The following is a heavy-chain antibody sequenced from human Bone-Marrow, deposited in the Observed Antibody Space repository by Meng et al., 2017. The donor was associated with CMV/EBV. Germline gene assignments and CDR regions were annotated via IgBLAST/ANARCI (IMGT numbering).Heavy chain of an antibody. D-gene: IGHD2/OR15-2a*01. V-gene: IGHV1-46*01. CDR2: YSPSDDRT. CDR3: AGLSNPRDY. J-gene: IGHJ4*02. Sequence: ASVKVSCKAAGSTFSNLYIHWVRQAPGQGLEWMGVYSPSDDRTTNAQKFQGRVTMTRDTSTSTVFMELASLKSEDMGVYYCAGLSNPRDYWGQGTLVTVSS. CDR1: GSTFSNLY.